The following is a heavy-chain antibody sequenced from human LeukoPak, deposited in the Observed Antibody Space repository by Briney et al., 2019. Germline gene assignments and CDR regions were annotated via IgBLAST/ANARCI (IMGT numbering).Heavy chain of an antibody. V-gene: IGHV3-7*03. D-gene: IGHD1-20*01. J-gene: IGHJ4*02. CDR3: AREEVTGTIRREEDY. CDR1: GFIFSNYW. Sequence: GGSLRLSCEASGFIFSNYWMSWVRQAPGKGLEWVANINKDGSVNYHADFTKGRFTFSRDNAKNSLYVQMNSLRAEDTAVYYCAREEVTGTIRREEDYWGQGTLVTVSS. CDR2: INKDGSVN.